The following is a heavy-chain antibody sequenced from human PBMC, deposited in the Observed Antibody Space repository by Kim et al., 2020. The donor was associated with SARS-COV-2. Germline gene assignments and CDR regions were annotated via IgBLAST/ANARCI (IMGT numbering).Heavy chain of an antibody. J-gene: IGHJ5*02. Sequence: GGSLRLSCAASGFTFHSFEMNWVRPAPGEGLEWVSYISSSGTTIYYADSVKGRFTISRDNAKNSLYLQMSSLGVEDTAVYYCTREWGNWFDPWGQGTLVTVSS. V-gene: IGHV3-48*03. CDR2: ISSSGTTI. CDR3: TREWGNWFDP. D-gene: IGHD1-26*01. CDR1: GFTFHSFE.